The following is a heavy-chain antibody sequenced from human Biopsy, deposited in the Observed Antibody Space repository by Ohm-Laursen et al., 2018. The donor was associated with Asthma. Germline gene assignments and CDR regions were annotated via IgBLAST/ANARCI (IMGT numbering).Heavy chain of an antibody. Sequence: SETLSLTCTVSCGSMSSSSYYWGWIRQPPGKGLEWMGSISYTGSAYHNPSLKSRVTISVDTSKNHFSLKLSSVTAADTAVYYCARHWDWGSFFDYWGQGTPVTVSS. CDR1: CGSMSSSSYY. V-gene: IGHV4-39*01. J-gene: IGHJ4*02. CDR3: ARHWDWGSFFDY. D-gene: IGHD7-27*01. CDR2: ISYTGSA.